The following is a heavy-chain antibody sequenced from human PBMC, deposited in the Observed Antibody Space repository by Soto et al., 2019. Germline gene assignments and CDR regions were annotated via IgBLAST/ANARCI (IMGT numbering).Heavy chain of an antibody. J-gene: IGHJ6*02. CDR2: IIPILGKS. D-gene: IGHD2-15*01. CDR3: ARDFRYCGSGSCYVLGQYGMDV. Sequence: SVHVSCKASRGTFSIYSLSWLRQAPGQGLEGLGGIIPILGKSNYEQEFQCRVTITAGESTSTDYMELSSLRSEDTAVYYCARDFRYCGSGSCYVLGQYGMDVWGQGTTVTVSS. V-gene: IGHV1-69*13. CDR1: RGTFSIYS.